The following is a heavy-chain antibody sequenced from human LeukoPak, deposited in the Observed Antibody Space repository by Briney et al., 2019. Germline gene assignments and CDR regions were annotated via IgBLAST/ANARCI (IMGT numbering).Heavy chain of an antibody. D-gene: IGHD2-15*01. Sequence: PSETLSLTCAVYGGSFSGYYWSWIRQPPGKGLGWIGEINHSGSTNYNPSLKSRVTISVDTSKNQFSLKLSSVTAADTAVYYCARGPYCSGGSCYSADFDYWGQGTLVTVSS. V-gene: IGHV4-34*01. CDR2: INHSGST. CDR3: ARGPYCSGGSCYSADFDY. CDR1: GGSFSGYY. J-gene: IGHJ4*02.